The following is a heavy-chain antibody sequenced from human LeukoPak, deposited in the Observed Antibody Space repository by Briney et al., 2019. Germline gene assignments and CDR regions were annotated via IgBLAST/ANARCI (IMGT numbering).Heavy chain of an antibody. CDR1: GGSFSGCY. CDR2: INHSGST. Sequence: SETLSLTCAVCGGSFSGCYWSWIRQPPGKGLEWIGEINHSGSTNYNPSLKSRVTISVDTSKNQFSLKLSSVTAADTAVYYCARVAPYIVVVVAATRVGAFDIWGQGTMVTVSS. V-gene: IGHV4-34*01. D-gene: IGHD2-15*01. CDR3: ARVAPYIVVVVAATRVGAFDI. J-gene: IGHJ3*02.